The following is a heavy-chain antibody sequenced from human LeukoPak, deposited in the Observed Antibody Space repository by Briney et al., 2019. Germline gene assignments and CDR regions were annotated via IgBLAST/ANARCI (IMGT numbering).Heavy chain of an antibody. CDR2: ISSSSSTI. J-gene: IGHJ4*02. D-gene: IGHD3-10*01. Sequence: GGSLRLSCAASGFTFSSYSMSWVRQAPGKGLEWVSYISSSSSTIYYADSVKGRFTISRDNAKNTLYLQMNSLRAEDTAVYYCARGGSKPLDYWGQGTLVTVSS. V-gene: IGHV3-48*04. CDR3: ARGGSKPLDY. CDR1: GFTFSSYS.